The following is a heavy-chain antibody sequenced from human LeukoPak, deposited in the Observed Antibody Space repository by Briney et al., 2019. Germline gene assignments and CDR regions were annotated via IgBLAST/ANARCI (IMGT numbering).Heavy chain of an antibody. J-gene: IGHJ4*02. V-gene: IGHV4-39*01. Sequence: SETLSLTCTVSGGSISSSSYYWGWIRQPPGKGLEWIGSIYYSGSTYYNPSLKSRVTISVDTSKNQFSLKLSSVTAADTAVYYCARRPVTYYYDSSGYLPFDYWGQGTLVTVSS. D-gene: IGHD3-22*01. CDR3: ARRPVTYYYDSSGYLPFDY. CDR2: IYYSGST. CDR1: GGSISSSSYY.